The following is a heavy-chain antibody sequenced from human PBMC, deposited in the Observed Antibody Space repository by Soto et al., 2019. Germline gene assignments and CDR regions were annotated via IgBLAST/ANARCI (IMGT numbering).Heavy chain of an antibody. J-gene: IGHJ3*02. D-gene: IGHD2-2*01. V-gene: IGHV5-51*01. CDR1: GYSFTSHW. Sequence: GASLKISCKGSGYSFTSHWIGWVRQMPGKGLEWMGIIHPGDSDTMYSPSFQGQVTISADKSISTAFLQWSSLKASDTAMYYCAISGPMVSAAISFDIWGQGTMVTVSS. CDR2: IHPGDSDT. CDR3: AISGPMVSAAISFDI.